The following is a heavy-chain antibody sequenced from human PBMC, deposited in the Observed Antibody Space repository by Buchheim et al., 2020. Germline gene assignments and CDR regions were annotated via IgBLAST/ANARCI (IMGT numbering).Heavy chain of an antibody. CDR1: GGTFSSYA. V-gene: IGHV1-69*06. CDR3: ARESYGDYFGFYYYMDV. J-gene: IGHJ6*03. Sequence: QVQLVQSGAEVKKPGSSMKVSCKASGGTFSSYAISWVRQAPGQGLEWMGGIIPIFVTANYAQKFQGRVTITADKSTSSCYMELSSLRSEDTAVYYCARESYGDYFGFYYYMDVWGKGTT. D-gene: IGHD4-17*01. CDR2: IIPIFVTA.